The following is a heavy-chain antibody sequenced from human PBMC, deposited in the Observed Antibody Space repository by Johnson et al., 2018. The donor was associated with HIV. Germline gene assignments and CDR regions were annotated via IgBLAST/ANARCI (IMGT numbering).Heavy chain of an antibody. J-gene: IGHJ3*02. V-gene: IGHV3-9*01. Sequence: VESGGGLVQPGRSLRLSCAPSGFTFDDYAMHWVRQAPGKGLEWVSGISWNSDNIAYADSVRGRFTIARDNAKNSLHLQMNSLRAEDTAVYYCAREKRSDYDYDAFDIWGQGTMVTVSS. D-gene: IGHD5-12*01. CDR3: AREKRSDYDYDAFDI. CDR2: ISWNSDNI. CDR1: GFTFDDYA.